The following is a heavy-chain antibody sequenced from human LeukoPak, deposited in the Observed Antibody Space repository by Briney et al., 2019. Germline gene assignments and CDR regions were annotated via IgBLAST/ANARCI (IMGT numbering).Heavy chain of an antibody. CDR2: IYYSGST. D-gene: IGHD1-1*01. V-gene: IGHV4-31*03. J-gene: IGHJ3*02. CDR1: GGSISSGSDY. Sequence: SQTLSLNCTVSGGSISSGSDYWGWIRQYPGKGLEWIGYIYYSGSTNYNPSLKSRVTISVDTPQNQFSLKLNSVTAADTAVYCGGRLYDNFRAFDIWGQGTIITVSS. CDR3: GRLYDNFRAFDI.